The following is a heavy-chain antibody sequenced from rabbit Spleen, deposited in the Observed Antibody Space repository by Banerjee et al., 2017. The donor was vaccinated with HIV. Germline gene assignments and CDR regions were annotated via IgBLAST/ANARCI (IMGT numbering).Heavy chain of an antibody. CDR2: IWTGSTSIT. J-gene: IGHJ4*01. D-gene: IGHD1-1*01. CDR3: ARDPNYASGHYIYSF. CDR1: GFSFSPVNW. V-gene: IGHV1S40*01. Sequence: QSLEESGGDLVKPGASLTLTCTASGFSFSPVNWIYWVRQAPGKGLEWIGTIWTGSTSITWYANWALGRFTISKTSSTTVTLQLNSLTAADTATYFCARDPNYASGHYIYSFWGQGTLVTVS.